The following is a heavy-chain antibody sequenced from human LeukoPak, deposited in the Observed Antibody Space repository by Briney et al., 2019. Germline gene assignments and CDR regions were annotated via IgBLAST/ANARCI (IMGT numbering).Heavy chain of an antibody. D-gene: IGHD2/OR15-2a*01. V-gene: IGHV3-48*01. Sequence: PGGSLRLSCAASGFTFTSYTMNWVRQAPGKGLEWVSYITSSSSTIYYADSVKGRFTMSRDNAENSLYLQMNSLRAEDTAVYYCARNFDSRGQGTLVTVSS. CDR3: ARNFDS. J-gene: IGHJ4*02. CDR2: ITSSSSTI. CDR1: GFTFTSYT.